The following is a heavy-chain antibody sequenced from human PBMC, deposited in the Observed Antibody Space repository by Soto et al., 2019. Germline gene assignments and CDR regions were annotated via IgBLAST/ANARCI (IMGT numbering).Heavy chain of an antibody. Sequence: GGSLRLSCAASGFTFSSYAMSLVRQAPGKGLEWVSAISGSGGSTYYADSVKGRFTISRDNSKNTLYLQMNSLRAEDTAVYYCAKVGGYCSSTSCYPSYYFDYWGQGTLVTVSS. CDR3: AKVGGYCSSTSCYPSYYFDY. CDR2: ISGSGGST. J-gene: IGHJ4*02. V-gene: IGHV3-23*01. D-gene: IGHD2-2*01. CDR1: GFTFSSYA.